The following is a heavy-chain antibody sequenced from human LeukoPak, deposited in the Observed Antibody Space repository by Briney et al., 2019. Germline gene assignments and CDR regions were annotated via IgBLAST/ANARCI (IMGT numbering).Heavy chain of an antibody. CDR2: ITSSSSYI. J-gene: IGHJ4*02. CDR3: ATTGYTSGPDY. V-gene: IGHV3-21*01. CDR1: GFTFSAYS. D-gene: IGHD6-19*01. Sequence: PAGSLRLSCAASGFTFSAYSMNWVRQAPGKGLEWVSSITSSSSYIFYADSVKGRFTISRDNAKNSLYLQMDSLKSEDTAVYYCATTGYTSGPDYWGQGSLVTVSS.